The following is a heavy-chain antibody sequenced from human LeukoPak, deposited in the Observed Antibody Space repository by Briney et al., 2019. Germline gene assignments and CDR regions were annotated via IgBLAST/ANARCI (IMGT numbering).Heavy chain of an antibody. Sequence: GASVKVSCKASGYIFTTYYMHWVRHAPGQGLEWMGWINPYSGGTNYALKFLGRVTMTTDASISTAYMELSRLRSDDTAVYYCARGADPALPLDAFDIWGQGTMVTVSS. CDR1: GYIFTTYY. CDR2: INPYSGGT. CDR3: ARGADPALPLDAFDI. J-gene: IGHJ3*02. V-gene: IGHV1-2*02.